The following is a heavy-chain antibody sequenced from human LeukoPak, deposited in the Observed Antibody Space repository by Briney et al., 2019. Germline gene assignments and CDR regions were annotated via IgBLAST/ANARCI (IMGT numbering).Heavy chain of an antibody. J-gene: IGHJ4*02. V-gene: IGHV3-23*01. Sequence: TGGSLRLPCAPWGFTFSIFAKNGARRAPGKGLEGVSAFSGSDGSTSYADSVKGRFTISRDNSKNTLYLQMNSLRAEDTAVYYCAKDPEGYSYGRYYFDFWGQGTLVTVSS. CDR1: GFTFSIFA. CDR3: AKDPEGYSYGRYYFDF. CDR2: FSGSDGST. D-gene: IGHD5-18*01.